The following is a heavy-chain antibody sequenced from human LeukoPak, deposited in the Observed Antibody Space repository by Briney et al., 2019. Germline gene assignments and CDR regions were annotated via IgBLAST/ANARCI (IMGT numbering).Heavy chain of an antibody. CDR2: IYYSGST. CDR1: GGSFSGYY. Sequence: SETLSLTCAVYGGSFSGYYWSWIRQPPGKGLEWIGYIYYSGSTNYNPSLKSRVTISVDTSKNQFSLKLSSVTAADTAVYYCARDGFIAENDAFDIWGQGTMVTVSS. D-gene: IGHD6-13*01. CDR3: ARDGFIAENDAFDI. V-gene: IGHV4-59*01. J-gene: IGHJ3*02.